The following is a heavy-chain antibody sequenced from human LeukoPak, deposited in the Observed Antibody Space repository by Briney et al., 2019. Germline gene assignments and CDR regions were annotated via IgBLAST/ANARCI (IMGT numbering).Heavy chain of an antibody. V-gene: IGHV1-69*05. D-gene: IGHD3-22*01. J-gene: IGHJ4*02. CDR3: ARGGPSYYYDSSGYYYLDY. Sequence: GASVKVSCKASGGTFSSYAISWVRQAPGQGLEWMGGIIPIFGTANYAQKFQGRVTITRDTSASTAYMELSSLRSEDTAVYYCARGGPSYYYDSSGYYYLDYWGQGTLVTVSS. CDR2: IIPIFGTA. CDR1: GGTFSSYA.